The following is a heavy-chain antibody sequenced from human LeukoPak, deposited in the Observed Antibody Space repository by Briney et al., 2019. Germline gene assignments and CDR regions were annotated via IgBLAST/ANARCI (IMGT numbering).Heavy chain of an antibody. CDR1: GYTFTGYY. CDR2: ISPNSGGT. J-gene: IGHJ3*02. Sequence: ASVKVSCKASGYTFTGYYMHWVRQAPGQGREWMGWISPNSGGTNYAQKFQGWVTMTRDTSISTAYMELSRLRSDDTAVYYCARSKPKGYAFDIWGQGTMVTVSS. CDR3: ARSKPKGYAFDI. V-gene: IGHV1-2*04.